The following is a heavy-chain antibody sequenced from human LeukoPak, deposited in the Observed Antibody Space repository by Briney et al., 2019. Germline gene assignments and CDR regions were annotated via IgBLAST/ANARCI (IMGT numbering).Heavy chain of an antibody. CDR2: IYIDGIT. J-gene: IGHJ6*02. CDR3: ARLFTRAWEYRYGMDV. V-gene: IGHV4-39*02. CDR1: GGSIRTDGSY. D-gene: IGHD1-26*01. Sequence: SETLSLTCTVSGGSIRTDGSYWAWLRQPPGKGLEWIGSIYIDGITHYNSSLQSRVTLSIDTSKNHFSLRLTSVTAADTAVFYCARLFTRAWEYRYGMDVWGQGTAVTVSS.